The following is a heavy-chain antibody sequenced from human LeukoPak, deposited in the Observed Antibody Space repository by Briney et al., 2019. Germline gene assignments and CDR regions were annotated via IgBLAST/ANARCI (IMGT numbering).Heavy chain of an antibody. V-gene: IGHV4-38-2*02. CDR2: IYHSGST. CDR1: GYSISSGYY. J-gene: IGHJ4*02. CDR3: ARDEDTAMVQPV. D-gene: IGHD5-18*01. Sequence: SETLSLTCTVSGYSISSGYYWGWIRQPPGKGLEWIGSIYHSGSTYYNPSLKSRVTISVDTSKNQFSLKLSSVTAADTAVYYCARDEDTAMVQPVWGQGTLVTVSS.